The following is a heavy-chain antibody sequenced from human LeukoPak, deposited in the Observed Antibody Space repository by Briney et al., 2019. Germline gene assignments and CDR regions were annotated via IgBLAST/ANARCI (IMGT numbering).Heavy chain of an antibody. CDR2: IYSSANI. CDR3: ARRGLDILAPSPDYYMDV. V-gene: IGHV4-4*07. Sequence: SETLSLTCTVSGDSMSDDYWSWIRQPAGRGLEWIGRIYSSANIDYNPSLESRVTLSIDTSKNQFSLKLSSVTAADTAVYYCARRGLDILAPSPDYYMDVWGKGTTVTISS. D-gene: IGHD3-9*01. J-gene: IGHJ6*03. CDR1: GDSMSDDY.